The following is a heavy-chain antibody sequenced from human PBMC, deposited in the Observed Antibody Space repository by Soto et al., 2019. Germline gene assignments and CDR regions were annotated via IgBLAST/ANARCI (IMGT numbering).Heavy chain of an antibody. CDR3: VRKKSYCSGGTGYNDSFDF. J-gene: IGHJ3*01. CDR2: IYWDDAE. CDR1: GFSHNKSGVG. D-gene: IGHD2-15*01. V-gene: IGHV2-5*04. Sequence: QITLKESGQTLVQPTHTLTLTCTFSGFSHNKSGVGGGWISEPPGKALDWLALIYWDDAERYRASLKSRLTITKDTSKNQLVLTMTNMDPVDTGTYYCVRKKSYCSGGTGYNDSFDFGGQGTMVTFSS.